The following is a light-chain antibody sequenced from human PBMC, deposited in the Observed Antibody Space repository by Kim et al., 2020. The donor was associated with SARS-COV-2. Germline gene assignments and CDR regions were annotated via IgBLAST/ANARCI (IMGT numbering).Light chain of an antibody. CDR1: SSNIGSNI. J-gene: IGLJ1*01. V-gene: IGLV1-44*01. CDR2: GNS. CDR3: AAWHDSLNGYV. Sequence: ELTQPPSASGTPGQRVTISCSGSSSNIGSNIVNWYQQLPGTAPKQLIYGNSQRPSGVPARFSGSKSGTSASLAISGLQSEDEADYYCAAWHDSLNGYVFGTGTKVTVL.